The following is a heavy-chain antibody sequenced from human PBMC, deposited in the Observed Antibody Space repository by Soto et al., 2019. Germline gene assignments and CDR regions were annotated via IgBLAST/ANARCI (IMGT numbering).Heavy chain of an antibody. Sequence: ASVKVSCKVSGYTLTELSMHWVRQAPGKGLEWMGGFDPEDGETIYAQKFQGRVTMTEDTSTDTAYMELSSLRPEDTAVYYCATMTYSGSYSAFDIWRQGTMVTVSS. CDR2: FDPEDGET. J-gene: IGHJ3*02. CDR3: ATMTYSGSYSAFDI. CDR1: GYTLTELS. D-gene: IGHD1-26*01. V-gene: IGHV1-24*01.